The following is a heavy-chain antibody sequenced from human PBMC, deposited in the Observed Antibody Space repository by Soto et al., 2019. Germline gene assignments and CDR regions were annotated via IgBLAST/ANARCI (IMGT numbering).Heavy chain of an antibody. Sequence: QITLKESGPTLVKPTQTLTLTCTFSGFSLSTSGVGVGWIRQPPGKALEWLALIYWDDDKRYSPSLKSRLTLPEDTSKNQAVLTMTNMDPVDTATYYGAHRHGTVYFDYWGQGTLVTVAS. V-gene: IGHV2-5*02. CDR1: GFSLSTSGVG. CDR3: AHRHGTVYFDY. CDR2: IYWDDDK. D-gene: IGHD4-17*01. J-gene: IGHJ4*02.